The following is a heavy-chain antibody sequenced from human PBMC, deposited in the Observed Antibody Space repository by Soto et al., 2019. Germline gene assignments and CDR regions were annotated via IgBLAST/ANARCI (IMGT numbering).Heavy chain of an antibody. D-gene: IGHD1-26*01. J-gene: IGHJ3*02. CDR3: ERGGGGSYRDAFDI. Sequence: PSETLSLTCVVSGYPIRNGYYWGWIRQSPGKGLEWIGTIFHVGSPYYNPSLKSRVTMAVDTSQNQFSLTLSYVTAAAPAVYYCERGGGGSYRDAFDIWGQGTVVTVSS. V-gene: IGHV4-38-2*01. CDR2: IFHVGSP. CDR1: GYPIRNGYY.